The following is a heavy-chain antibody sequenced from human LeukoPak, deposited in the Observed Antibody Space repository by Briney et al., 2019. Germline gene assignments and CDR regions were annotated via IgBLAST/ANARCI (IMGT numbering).Heavy chain of an antibody. Sequence: ASVKVSCKASGYTFTNYGITWVRQAPGQGLEWMGWISAYNGNTNYALKLQGRDTMTTDTSTSTAYMELRSLRSDDTAVYYCARESFGGFLAEYWGQGTLVTVSS. D-gene: IGHD3-3*01. CDR1: GYTFTNYG. CDR2: ISAYNGNT. V-gene: IGHV1-18*01. J-gene: IGHJ4*02. CDR3: ARESFGGFLAEY.